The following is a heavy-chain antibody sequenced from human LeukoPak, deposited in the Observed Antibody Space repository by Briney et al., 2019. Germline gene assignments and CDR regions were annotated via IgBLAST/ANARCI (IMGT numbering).Heavy chain of an antibody. D-gene: IGHD2-21*02. CDR3: AGAYCGGDCYSADAFDI. Sequence: SETLSLTCTVSGGSISSYYWSWIRQPAGKGLEWIGRIYTSGSTNYNPSLKSRVTMSVDTSKNQFSLKLSSVTAADTAVYYCAGAYCGGDCYSADAFDIWGQGTMVTVSS. J-gene: IGHJ3*02. CDR2: IYTSGST. CDR1: GGSISSYY. V-gene: IGHV4-4*07.